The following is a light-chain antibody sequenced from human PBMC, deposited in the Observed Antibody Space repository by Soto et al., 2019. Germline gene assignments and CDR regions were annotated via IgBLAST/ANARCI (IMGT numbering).Light chain of an antibody. J-gene: IGLJ2*01. CDR2: EVT. CDR1: SSDFGGNNY. Sequence: QSALTQPPAASGSPGQSVTISCTGTSSDFGGNNYVSWYQQHPGKAPKLIIYEVTKRPSGVPDRFSGSMSGNTASLTVSGLQAEDEADYYCTSYGGSYSDVIFGGGTKLPVL. V-gene: IGLV2-8*01. CDR3: TSYGGSYSDVI.